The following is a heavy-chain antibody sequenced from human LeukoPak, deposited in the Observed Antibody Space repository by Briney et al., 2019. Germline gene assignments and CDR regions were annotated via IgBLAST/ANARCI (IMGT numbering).Heavy chain of an antibody. Sequence: PSETLSLTCTVAGGSISSGGYDWGWIRQPPGKGLEWIGYIDHSGSTYYNPSLKSRVTISVDRSKNQFSLKLSSVTAADTAVYYCARHIVVVPAAKGFWFDPWGQGTLVTVSS. CDR2: IDHSGST. CDR3: ARHIVVVPAAKGFWFDP. D-gene: IGHD2-2*01. V-gene: IGHV4-30-2*01. CDR1: GGSISSGGYD. J-gene: IGHJ5*02.